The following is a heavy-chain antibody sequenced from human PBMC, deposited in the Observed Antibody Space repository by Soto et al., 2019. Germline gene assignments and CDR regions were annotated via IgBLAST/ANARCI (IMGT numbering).Heavy chain of an antibody. J-gene: IGHJ6*02. D-gene: IGHD6-13*01. Sequence: PSETRSRTWTVSGGSISTPVYSWIWIRQPPGKAPEWIGYVYHNGNAYPKPSLKSRVTISLDGAKNQFSLKMTSVTAADTGLYYCAKGADSSPHPNYYYYGMDVWGQGTTVTVSS. CDR1: GGSISTPVYS. V-gene: IGHV4-30-2*01. CDR3: AKGADSSPHPNYYYYGMDV. CDR2: VYHNGNA.